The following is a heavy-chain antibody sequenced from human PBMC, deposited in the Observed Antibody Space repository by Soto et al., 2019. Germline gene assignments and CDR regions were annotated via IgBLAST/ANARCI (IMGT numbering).Heavy chain of an antibody. J-gene: IGHJ6*03. V-gene: IGHV3-9*01. Sequence: GGCVRRACAAFGCPFDDCGMHWVRQAPGKGLEWVSGISWNSGRIGYADSVKGRFTISRDNAKKSLYLQMNSLRAEDTALYSCAKAPSPYCYYMDVWGKGTTVTVSS. CDR2: ISWNSGRI. CDR3: AKAPSPYCYYMDV. CDR1: GCPFDDCG.